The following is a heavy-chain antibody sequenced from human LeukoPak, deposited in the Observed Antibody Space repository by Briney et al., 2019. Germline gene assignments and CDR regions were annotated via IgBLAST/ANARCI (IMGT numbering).Heavy chain of an antibody. Sequence: GASVKVSCKVSGYTLTELSMHWVRQAPGKGLEWMGGFDPEDGETIYAQKFQGRVTMTEDTSTDTAYMELSSLRSEDTAVYYCARGQWGWGSLEAFDIWGQGTMVTVSS. V-gene: IGHV1-24*01. J-gene: IGHJ3*02. D-gene: IGHD3-16*02. CDR3: ARGQWGWGSLEAFDI. CDR2: FDPEDGET. CDR1: GYTLTELS.